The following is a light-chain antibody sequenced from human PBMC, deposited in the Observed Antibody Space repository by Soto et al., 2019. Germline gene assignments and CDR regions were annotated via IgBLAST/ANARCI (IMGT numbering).Light chain of an antibody. J-gene: IGKJ3*01. CDR3: QQSYSTPFT. CDR1: QSISNY. CDR2: AAS. V-gene: IGKV1-39*01. Sequence: DIQMTQSPSSLSASVGDSVTITCRASQSISNYLNWYQQKPGKATKLLVYAASSLQSGVPSRFSGSGSGTDFTLTICSLQPEDFATYYCQQSYSTPFTFGPGTKVDIK.